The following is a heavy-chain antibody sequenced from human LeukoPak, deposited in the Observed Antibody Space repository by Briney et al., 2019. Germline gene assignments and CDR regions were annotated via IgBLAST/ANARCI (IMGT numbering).Heavy chain of an antibody. J-gene: IGHJ4*02. CDR3: AKGRDGYNYWDY. Sequence: PGGSLRLSCAASGFTFSSYGMHWVRQAPGKGLEWVAFIRYDGSNKYYADSMKGRFTISRDNSKNTLYLQMNSLRAEDTAVYYCAKGRDGYNYWDYWGQGTLVTVSS. V-gene: IGHV3-30*02. CDR1: GFTFSSYG. CDR2: IRYDGSNK. D-gene: IGHD5-24*01.